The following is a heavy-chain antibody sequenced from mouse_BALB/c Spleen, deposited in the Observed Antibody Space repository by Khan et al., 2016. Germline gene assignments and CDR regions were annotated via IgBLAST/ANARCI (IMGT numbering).Heavy chain of an antibody. Sequence: QIQLVQSGPELKKPGETVKISCKASGYTFTNYGMNWVKQAPGKGLKWMGWINTNTGETTYAEEFKGRFAFPLETSASTAYLQLNNLKTEDTATYFCAEDYYGSNWFAYWGQGTLVTVSA. CDR1: GYTFTNYG. J-gene: IGHJ3*01. V-gene: IGHV9-3*02. CDR3: AEDYYGSNWFAY. CDR2: INTNTGET. D-gene: IGHD1-1*01.